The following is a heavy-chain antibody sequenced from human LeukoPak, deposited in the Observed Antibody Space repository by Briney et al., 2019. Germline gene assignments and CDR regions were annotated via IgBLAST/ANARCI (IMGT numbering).Heavy chain of an antibody. CDR3: AREAVVVPAAIRFDP. CDR2: ISTYNGNT. J-gene: IGHJ5*02. D-gene: IGHD2-2*01. V-gene: IGHV1-18*01. Sequence: ASVKVSCKASGYTFTSYGISWVRQAPGQGLEWMGWISTYNGNTNYAQKFQGRVTMTRDTSTSTVYMELRSLRSDDTAVYYCAREAVVVPAAIRFDPWGQGTLVTVSS. CDR1: GYTFTSYG.